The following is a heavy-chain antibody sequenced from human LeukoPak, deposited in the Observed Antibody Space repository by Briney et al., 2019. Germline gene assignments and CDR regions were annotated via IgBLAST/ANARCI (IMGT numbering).Heavy chain of an antibody. Sequence: KVSCKASRYTFTSYGISWVRQAPGQGLEWMGWISAYNGNTNYAQKLQGRVTMTTDTSTSTAYMELRSLRSDDTAVYYCARSLYYYGSGSYWGQGTLVTVSS. V-gene: IGHV1-18*01. D-gene: IGHD3-10*01. CDR2: ISAYNGNT. CDR3: ARSLYYYGSGSY. CDR1: RYTFTSYG. J-gene: IGHJ4*02.